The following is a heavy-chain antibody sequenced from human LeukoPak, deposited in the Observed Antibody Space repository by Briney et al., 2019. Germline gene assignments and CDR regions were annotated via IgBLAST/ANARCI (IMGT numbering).Heavy chain of an antibody. CDR1: GFTFSNYG. J-gene: IGHJ4*02. CDR2: IRYDGSNK. V-gene: IGHV3-30*02. D-gene: IGHD3-16*02. CDR3: AKDLMITFGGVIVPFDN. Sequence: GGSLRLSCAASGFTFSNYGMYWVRQAPGQGLEWVALIRYDGSNKYYADSVKGRFTISRDNSKNTLYVQMNSLRADDTAVYYCAKDLMITFGGVIVPFDNWGQGTLVTVSS.